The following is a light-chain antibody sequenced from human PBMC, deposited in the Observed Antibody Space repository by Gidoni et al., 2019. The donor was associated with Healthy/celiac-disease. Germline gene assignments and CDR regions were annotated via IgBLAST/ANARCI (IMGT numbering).Light chain of an antibody. CDR2: DSS. CDR1: HSVSSY. Sequence: PTLSLSPGERPTLSCRDSHSVSSYLAWYQQQPGQAPMLIIYDSSNRATGIPARFSGSGSGTDFPLTISSLEPEDFAVYYCQQRSNWPRTFGQGTKVEIK. CDR3: QQRSNWPRT. V-gene: IGKV3-11*01. J-gene: IGKJ1*01.